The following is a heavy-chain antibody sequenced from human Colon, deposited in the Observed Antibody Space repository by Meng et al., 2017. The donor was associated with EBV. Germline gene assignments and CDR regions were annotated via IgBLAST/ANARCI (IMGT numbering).Heavy chain of an antibody. CDR2: INHSGSA. Sequence: QVQLQQWVEGLLKPSETLSLTCGVSGGSLSGYYWSWIRHFPGRTLEFIGDINHSGSANYNPSLRSRVTISVDTSKNQIFLNLHSVTAADTAVYHCARTFGYCSNNNCPRTLGYWGQGTLVTVSS. V-gene: IGHV4-34*02. CDR3: ARTFGYCSNNNCPRTLGY. CDR1: GGSLSGYY. J-gene: IGHJ4*02. D-gene: IGHD2-2*03.